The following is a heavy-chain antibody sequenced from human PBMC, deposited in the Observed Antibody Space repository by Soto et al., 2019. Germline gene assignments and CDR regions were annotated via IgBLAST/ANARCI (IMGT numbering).Heavy chain of an antibody. V-gene: IGHV3-23*01. CDR1: GFTFSNSV. J-gene: IGHJ5*02. CDR3: AKSERFDP. Sequence: GGPLRLPYAASGFTFSNSVISWVRQAPGKGPEWVSTIGTSGGSTNYADSVKGRFTISRDNSKNTLYLQMNSLRAEDTAVYYCAKSERFDPWGQGTLVTVSS. CDR2: IGTSGGST.